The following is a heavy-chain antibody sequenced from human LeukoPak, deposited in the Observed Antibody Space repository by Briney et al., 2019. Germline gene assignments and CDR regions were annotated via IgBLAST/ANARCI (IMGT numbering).Heavy chain of an antibody. CDR2: ISSSGSTI. CDR3: ARKVAMVRGATYYYGMDV. V-gene: IGHV3-48*03. D-gene: IGHD3-10*01. J-gene: IGHJ6*02. CDR1: GFTFSSYE. Sequence: PGRSLRLSCAASGFTFSSYEMKWVRQAPGKGLEWVSYISSSGSTIYYADSVKGRFTISRDNAKNSLYLQMNSLRAEDTAVYYCARKVAMVRGATYYYGMDVWGQGTTVTVSS.